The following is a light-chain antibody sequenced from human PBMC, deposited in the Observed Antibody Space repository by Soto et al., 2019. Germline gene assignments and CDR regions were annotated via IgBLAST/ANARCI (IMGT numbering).Light chain of an antibody. CDR2: DAS. CDR3: QQRSNWPLT. Sequence: EIELTQSPATLSLSPGERATRACRASQSVSSYLAWYQQKPGQAPRLLIYDASNRATGIPARFSGSGSGTDFTLTISSLEPEDFAVYYCQQRSNWPLTFGGGTKVEIK. J-gene: IGKJ4*01. CDR1: QSVSSY. V-gene: IGKV3-11*01.